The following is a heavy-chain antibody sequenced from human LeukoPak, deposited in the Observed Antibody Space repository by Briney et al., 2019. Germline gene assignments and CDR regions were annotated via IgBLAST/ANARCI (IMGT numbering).Heavy chain of an antibody. J-gene: IGHJ4*02. CDR3: AREWYDSGCLDY. CDR1: GFTFSSYN. D-gene: IGHD3-10*01. CDR2: ISSSSSYI. V-gene: IGHV3-21*01. Sequence: PGGSLRLSCAASGFTFSSYNMNWVRQAPGKGLEWVSSISSSSSYIYYADSVKGRFTISRDNAKNSLYLQMNSLRAEDTAVYYCAREWYDSGCLDYWGQGTLVTVSS.